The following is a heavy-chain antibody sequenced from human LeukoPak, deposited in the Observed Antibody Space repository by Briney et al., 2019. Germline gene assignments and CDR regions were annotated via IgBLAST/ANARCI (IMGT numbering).Heavy chain of an antibody. V-gene: IGHV3-33*01. CDR1: GFTFSSYG. CDR3: ARGYSYGLYYFDY. CDR2: IWYDGSNK. Sequence: GGSLRLSCAASGFTFSSYGMHWVRQAPGKGLEWVAVIWYDGSNKYYVDSVKGRFTISRDNSKNTLYLQMNSLRAEDTAVYYCARGYSYGLYYFDYWGQGTLVTASS. D-gene: IGHD5-18*01. J-gene: IGHJ4*02.